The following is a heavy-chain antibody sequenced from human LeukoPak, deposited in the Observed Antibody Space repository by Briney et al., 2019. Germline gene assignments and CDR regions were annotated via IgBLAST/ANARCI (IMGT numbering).Heavy chain of an antibody. J-gene: IGHJ5*02. V-gene: IGHV4-59*01. Sequence: SETLSLTCTVSGGSTSSYYWSWIRQPPGKGLEWIGYIYYSGSTNYNPSLKSRVTISVDTSKNQFSLKLSSVTAADTAVYYCARVVRGVIQENWFDPWGHGTLVTVSS. D-gene: IGHD3-10*01. CDR3: ARVVRGVIQENWFDP. CDR1: GGSTSSYY. CDR2: IYYSGST.